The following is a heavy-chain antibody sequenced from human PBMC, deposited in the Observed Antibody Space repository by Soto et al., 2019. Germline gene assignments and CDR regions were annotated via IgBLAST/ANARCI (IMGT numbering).Heavy chain of an antibody. CDR1: GFTFGNYG. V-gene: IGHV3-33*06. CDR2: IWYDGSNK. J-gene: IGHJ3*02. D-gene: IGHD1-7*01. Sequence: GGSLRLSCAASGFTFGNYGMHWVRQAPGKGLEWVAVIWYDGSNKYYADSVKGRFTISRDNSKNTLYLQMNSLRAEDMAVYYCAKDSTGTNNDAFDIWGQGTMVTVSS. CDR3: AKDSTGTNNDAFDI.